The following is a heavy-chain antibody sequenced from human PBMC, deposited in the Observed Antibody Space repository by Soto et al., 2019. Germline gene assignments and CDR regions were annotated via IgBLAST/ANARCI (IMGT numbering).Heavy chain of an antibody. CDR2: ISGSGGST. Sequence: EVQLLESGGGLVQPGGSVRLSCAASGFTFSSYAMSWVRQAPGKGLEWVSAISGSGGSTYYADSVKGRFTISRDNSKNTLYLQMNSLRAEDTAVYYCAKEAETIAAAGTMVPDYFDYWGQGTLVTVSS. CDR3: AKEAETIAAAGTMVPDYFDY. V-gene: IGHV3-23*01. J-gene: IGHJ4*02. CDR1: GFTFSSYA. D-gene: IGHD6-13*01.